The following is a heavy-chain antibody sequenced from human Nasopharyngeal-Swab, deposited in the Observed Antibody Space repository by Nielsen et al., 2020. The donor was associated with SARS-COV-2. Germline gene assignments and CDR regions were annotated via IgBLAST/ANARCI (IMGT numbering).Heavy chain of an antibody. J-gene: IGHJ4*02. V-gene: IGHV5-51*01. CDR2: IYPGDSTT. CDR3: ARLYGGYVDY. Sequence: GESLKISCQGSGYSFSTYWIGWVRQMPGKGLEWMGIIYPGDSTTKYRPSFQGQVTISADQSISTAYLQWSSLKASDTAMYFCARLYGGYVDYWGQGTLVTVSS. CDR1: GYSFSTYW. D-gene: IGHD4/OR15-4a*01.